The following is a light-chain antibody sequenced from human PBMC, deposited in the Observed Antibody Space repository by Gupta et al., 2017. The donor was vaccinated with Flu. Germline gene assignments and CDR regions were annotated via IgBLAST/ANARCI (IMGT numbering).Light chain of an antibody. CDR1: QSVSSY. CDR3: QQRSNWPSLT. V-gene: IGKV3-11*01. Sequence: EIVLTQYPATLSLSPGERATLSCRASQSVSSYLAWYQQKPGQAPRLLIYDASNRATGIPARFSGSGYGTDFTLTISSREPEDFAVYYCQQRSNWPSLTFGGGTKVEIK. J-gene: IGKJ4*01. CDR2: DAS.